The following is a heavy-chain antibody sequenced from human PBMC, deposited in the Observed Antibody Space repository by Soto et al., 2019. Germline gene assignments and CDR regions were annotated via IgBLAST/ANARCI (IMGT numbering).Heavy chain of an antibody. J-gene: IGHJ5*02. Sequence: QVKLVRPGAEVKKPGSSLKLSGKTSGGTFGPKDLTWLRQPLGQGLEWMGGILPRFGTTKYAQKFQGRLPIAADKSTDIGYMELSSLRSEDTAVYYCATSRRLGVLPPGGLDPWGQGTLVTVSS. CDR3: ATSRRLGVLPPGGLDP. D-gene: IGHD3-16*01. V-gene: IGHV1-69*14. CDR1: GGTFGPKD. CDR2: ILPRFGTT.